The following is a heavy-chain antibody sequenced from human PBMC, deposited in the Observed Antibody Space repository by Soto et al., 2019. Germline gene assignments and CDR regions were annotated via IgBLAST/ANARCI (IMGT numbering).Heavy chain of an antibody. CDR2: VSDDGNYK. Sequence: QEQLVESGGGVVQPGGSLRLSCAASGFTFRSYGMHWVHQAPGKGLEWVAVVSDDGNYKYYAESVKGRFTISRENSKNTLYLQLNSLRAEDTAVYYCAKGTYPGTAAADRFAFEIWGQGTMVTVSS. CDR3: AKGTYPGTAAADRFAFEI. V-gene: IGHV3-30*18. J-gene: IGHJ3*02. CDR1: GFTFRSYG. D-gene: IGHD6-13*01.